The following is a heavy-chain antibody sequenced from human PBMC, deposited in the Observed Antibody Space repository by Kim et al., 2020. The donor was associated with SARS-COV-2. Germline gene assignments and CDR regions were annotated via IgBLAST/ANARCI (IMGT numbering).Heavy chain of an antibody. CDR1: GYTFTSHY. CDR2: IKPNGGST. CDR3: ARDGSRALDF. D-gene: IGHD1-1*01. J-gene: IGHJ3*01. Sequence: ASVKVSCKASGYTFTSHYIQWVRQAPGQGLEWLGIIKPNGGSTNYAQKFQGRVTLTRDTSTSTVYMELRSLRSEDTAVYYCARDGSRALDFWGQGTRVTVSS. V-gene: IGHV1-46*01.